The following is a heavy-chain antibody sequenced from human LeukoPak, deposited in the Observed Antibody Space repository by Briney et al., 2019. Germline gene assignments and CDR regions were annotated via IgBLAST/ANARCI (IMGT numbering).Heavy chain of an antibody. CDR2: IIPIPGVA. CDR3: ARDGRDGYNNFDY. CDR1: GGTFSSYA. D-gene: IGHD5-24*01. Sequence: SVKVSCKASGGTFSSYAISWVRQAPGQGLVWMGRIIPIPGVANYAQKCQGRVTITADKSTSTAYMELSSLRSEDAAVYYCARDGRDGYNNFDYWGQGTLVTVSS. V-gene: IGHV1-69*04. J-gene: IGHJ4*02.